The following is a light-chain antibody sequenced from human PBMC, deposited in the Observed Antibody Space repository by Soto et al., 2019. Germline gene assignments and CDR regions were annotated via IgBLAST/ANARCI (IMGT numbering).Light chain of an antibody. V-gene: IGLV2-14*01. CDR1: TSGVGGHNH. CDR3: GLNTSGSTLV. Sequence: QSVLTQPASVSGSPGQSITISCPGTTSGVGGHNHVPWDQHAPVKGPKLISHEVSNRPSGLARRFSGSKSGNTASPTISRLQTADEADYYSGLNTSGSTLVFGTETKVTV. J-gene: IGLJ1*01. CDR2: EVS.